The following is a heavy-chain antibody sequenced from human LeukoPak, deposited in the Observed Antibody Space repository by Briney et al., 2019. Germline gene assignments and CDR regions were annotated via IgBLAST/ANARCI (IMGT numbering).Heavy chain of an antibody. D-gene: IGHD6-13*01. J-gene: IGHJ4*02. V-gene: IGHV1-18*01. CDR2: ISAYNGNT. Sequence: ASVKVSCKASGYTFTSYGISWVRQAPGHGLEWMGWISAYNGNTNYAQKLQGRVSMTTDTSTSTAYMELRSLRSDDTAVYYCARGRAAAGYFDYWGQGTLVTVSS. CDR3: ARGRAAAGYFDY. CDR1: GYTFTSYG.